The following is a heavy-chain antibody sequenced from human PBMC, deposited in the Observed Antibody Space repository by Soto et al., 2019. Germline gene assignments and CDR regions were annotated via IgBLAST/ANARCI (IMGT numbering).Heavy chain of an antibody. CDR2: ISSSSSYI. CDR3: ARDRNPATVTFFDY. CDR1: GFTFSSYS. V-gene: IGHV3-21*01. D-gene: IGHD4-17*01. Sequence: PGGSLRLSCAASGFTFSSYSMNWVRQAPGKGLEWVSSISSSSSYIYYADSVKGRFTISRDNAKNSLYLQMNSLRAEDTAVYYCARDRNPATVTFFDYWGQGTLVTVSS. J-gene: IGHJ4*02.